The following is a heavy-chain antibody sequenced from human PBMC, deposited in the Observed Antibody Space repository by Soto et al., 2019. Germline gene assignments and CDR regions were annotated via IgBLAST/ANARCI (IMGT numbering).Heavy chain of an antibody. D-gene: IGHD6-19*01. CDR1: LWGCSSYA. V-gene: IGHV3-23*01. J-gene: IGHJ1*01. Sequence: GGTLRLSWAAALWGCSSYARRWVPQAQGKGLEWVSGISGSGDSTYYADSVKGRFTISRDNSKNTLYLQMNSLRAEDTAVYYCAKGVPGIAVAGTGYFQHWGQGT. CDR3: AKGVPGIAVAGTGYFQH. CDR2: ISGSGDST.